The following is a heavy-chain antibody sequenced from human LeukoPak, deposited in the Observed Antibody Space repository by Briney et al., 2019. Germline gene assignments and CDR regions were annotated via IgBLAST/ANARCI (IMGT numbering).Heavy chain of an antibody. D-gene: IGHD4-17*01. J-gene: IGHJ4*02. CDR1: GFTFTDYA. CDR2: LSYGGDNT. V-gene: IGHV3-23*01. CDR3: AKDPHPYGDSVGGYHFDY. Sequence: GGSLRLSCAASGFTFTDYAMNWVRQAPGKGLEWVSGLSYGGDNTYYADSVKGRFTISRDNPRNTLNLALNSLRAEDTAVYYCAKDPHPYGDSVGGYHFDYWGQGTLVTVSS.